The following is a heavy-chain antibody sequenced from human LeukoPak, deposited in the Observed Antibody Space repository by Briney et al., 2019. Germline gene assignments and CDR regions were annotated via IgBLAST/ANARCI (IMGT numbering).Heavy chain of an antibody. CDR1: GFTFSDYY. J-gene: IGHJ4*02. D-gene: IGHD2-2*01. V-gene: IGHV3-11*04. CDR3: ARDIGYCSSTSCYGGIVGYFDY. CDR2: ISHSSGTI. Sequence: GGSLRLSCVASGFTFSDYYMSWIRQAPGKGLEWISYISHSSGTIYYADSVKGRFTISRDNSKNTLYLQMNSLRAEDTAVYYCARDIGYCSSTSCYGGIVGYFDYWGQGTLVTVSS.